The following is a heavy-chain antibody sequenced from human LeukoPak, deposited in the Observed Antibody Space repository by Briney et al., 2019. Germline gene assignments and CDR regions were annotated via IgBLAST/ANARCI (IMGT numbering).Heavy chain of an antibody. CDR2: IYYNGGS. J-gene: IGHJ4*02. V-gene: IGHV4-39*07. CDR3: AGELSGNYDFWSGYFLHYFDY. Sequence: SETLSLTYTVSGGSLSSSSYYWGWIRQPPGKGLEWIGNIYYNGGSYYNSSLKSRVTISVDTSKNQFSLKLSSVTAADTAVYYCAGELSGNYDFWSGYFLHYFDYWGQGTLVTVSS. D-gene: IGHD3-3*01. CDR1: GGSLSSSSYY.